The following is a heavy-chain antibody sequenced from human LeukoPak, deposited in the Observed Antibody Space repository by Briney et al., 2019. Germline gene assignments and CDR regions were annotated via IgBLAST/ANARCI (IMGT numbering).Heavy chain of an antibody. V-gene: IGHV4-39*01. D-gene: IGHD1-26*01. J-gene: IGHJ3*02. CDR1: GGSISSSGYY. CDR2: IYYCGST. Sequence: SETLSLTCTVSGGSISSSGYYWGWIRQPPGKGLEWIGSIYYCGSTYYNPPLKSRVTISVDTSKNQFSLRLGSVTAADTAFYYCASAIVGAPDAFDIWGQGTMVTVSS. CDR3: ASAIVGAPDAFDI.